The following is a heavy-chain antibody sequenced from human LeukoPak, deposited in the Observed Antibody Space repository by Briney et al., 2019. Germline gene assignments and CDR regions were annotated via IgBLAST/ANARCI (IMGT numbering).Heavy chain of an antibody. Sequence: QPGRSLRLSCAASGFTFSSYAMSWVRQAPGKGLEWVSDINGSGGSTYYADSVKGRFTISRDNSKNTLYLQMNSLRAEDTAIYYCATYRQVLLPFESWGQGTLVTVSS. CDR3: ATYRQVLLPFES. CDR1: GFTFSSYA. D-gene: IGHD2-8*02. J-gene: IGHJ4*02. V-gene: IGHV3-23*01. CDR2: INGSGGST.